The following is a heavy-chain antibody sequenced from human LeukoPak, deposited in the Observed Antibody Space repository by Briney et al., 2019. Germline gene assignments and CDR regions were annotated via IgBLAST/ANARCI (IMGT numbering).Heavy chain of an antibody. CDR1: GFTFSSYA. J-gene: IGHJ4*02. V-gene: IGHV3-23*01. D-gene: IGHD1-26*01. CDR3: ATSKYSGSY. Sequence: GGSLRLSCAASGFTFSSYAMSGVRQAPGKGREWVSAIRGRGGRIYYGASVKGGFTISRDNAKNTLNLQMNSLRAEDTAVYYCATSKYSGSYWGQGTLVTVSS. CDR2: IRGRGGRI.